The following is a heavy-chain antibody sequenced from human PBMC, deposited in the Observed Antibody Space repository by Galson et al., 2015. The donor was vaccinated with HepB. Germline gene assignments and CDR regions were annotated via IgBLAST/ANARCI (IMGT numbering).Heavy chain of an antibody. CDR3: TKGRITFVRGELES. J-gene: IGHJ4*02. D-gene: IGHD3-10*01. CDR2: LSWNGDKI. V-gene: IGHV3-9*01. Sequence: SLRLSCAASGFKFDDYAMHWVRQVPTKGLEWVSGLSWNGDKIGYADSVEGRFTVSRDNDNNSLHLEMNSLRPEDTGVYYCTKGRITFVRGELESWGRGVLVTVSS. CDR1: GFKFDDYA.